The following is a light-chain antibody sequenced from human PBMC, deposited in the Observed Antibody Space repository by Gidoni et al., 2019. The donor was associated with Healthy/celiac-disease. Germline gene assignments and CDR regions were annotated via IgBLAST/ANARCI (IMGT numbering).Light chain of an antibody. CDR2: GAS. V-gene: IGKV3-15*01. CDR3: QQYNNWPPAT. J-gene: IGKJ1*01. CDR1: QSVSSN. Sequence: EIAMTQSPATLSVSPGERATLSCRASQSVSSNLAWYQQKPGQAPRLLIYGASTRATGIPARFSGSGSGTEFTLTISSLQSEDFAVYYCQQYNNWPPATFGQXTKVEIK.